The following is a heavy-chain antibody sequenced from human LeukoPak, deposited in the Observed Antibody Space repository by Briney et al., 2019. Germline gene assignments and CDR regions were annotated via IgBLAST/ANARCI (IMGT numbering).Heavy chain of an antibody. J-gene: IGHJ3*02. D-gene: IGHD4-23*01. CDR3: AGDNRWNDAFDI. Sequence: SETLSLTCTVSGGSISSYYWSWIRQPPGKGLEWIGYIYYSGSTNYNPSLKSRVTISVDTSKNQFSLKLSSVTAADTAVYYCAGDNRWNDAFDIWGQGIMVTVSS. CDR1: GGSISSYY. V-gene: IGHV4-59*01. CDR2: IYYSGST.